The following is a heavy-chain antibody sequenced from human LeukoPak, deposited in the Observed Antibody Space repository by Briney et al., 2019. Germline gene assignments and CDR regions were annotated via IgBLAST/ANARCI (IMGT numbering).Heavy chain of an antibody. V-gene: IGHV4-59*05. Sequence: SETLSLTCTVSGGSISSYYWSWIRQPAGKGLEWIGSIYYSGSTYYNPSLKSRVTISVDTSKNQFSLKLSSVTAADTAVYYCAGPMVRGVPYSYFDYWGQGTLVTVSS. D-gene: IGHD3-10*01. CDR2: IYYSGST. CDR1: GGSISSYY. CDR3: AGPMVRGVPYSYFDY. J-gene: IGHJ4*02.